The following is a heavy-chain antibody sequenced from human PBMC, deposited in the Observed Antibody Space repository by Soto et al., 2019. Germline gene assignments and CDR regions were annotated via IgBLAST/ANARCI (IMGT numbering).Heavy chain of an antibody. CDR2: FDPEDGET. Sequence: ASVKVSCKVSGYTLTELSMHWVRQAPGKGLEWMGGFDPEDGETIYAQKFQGRVTMTEDTSTDTAYMELSSLRSEDTAVYYCATAVDILSPYWFDPWGQGTLVTVSS. CDR1: GYTLTELS. V-gene: IGHV1-24*01. J-gene: IGHJ5*02. CDR3: ATAVDILSPYWFDP. D-gene: IGHD3-9*01.